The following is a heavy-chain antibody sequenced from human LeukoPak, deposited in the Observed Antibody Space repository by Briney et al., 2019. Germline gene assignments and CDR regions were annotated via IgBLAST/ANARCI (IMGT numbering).Heavy chain of an antibody. D-gene: IGHD3-10*01. Sequence: SETLSHTCTVSGGSISSYYWSWVRQPPGKGLEWIGYIFYTGSTNYNPSLKSRVTISVDTSKNQFSLKLSSVTAADTAVYYCARHYGSGKPWFDYWGQGTLVTVSS. CDR2: IFYTGST. J-gene: IGHJ4*02. CDR1: GGSISSYY. V-gene: IGHV4-59*01. CDR3: ARHYGSGKPWFDY.